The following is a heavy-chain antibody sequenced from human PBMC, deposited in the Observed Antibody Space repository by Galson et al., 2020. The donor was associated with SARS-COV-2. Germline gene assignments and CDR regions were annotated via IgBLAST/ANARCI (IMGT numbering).Heavy chain of an antibody. CDR3: ARDNGSGKRKRDYYYGMDV. D-gene: IGHD3-10*01. V-gene: IGHV3-20*04. CDR2: INWNGGST. CDR1: GFTFDDYG. J-gene: IGHJ6*02. Sequence: GESLKISCAASGFTFDDYGMSWVRQAPGKGLEWVSGINWNGGSTGYADSVKGRFTISRDNAKNSLYLQMNSLRAEDTALYYCARDNGSGKRKRDYYYGMDVWGQGTTVTVSS.